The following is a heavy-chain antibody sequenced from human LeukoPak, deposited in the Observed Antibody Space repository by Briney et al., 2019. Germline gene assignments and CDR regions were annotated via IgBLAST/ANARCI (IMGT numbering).Heavy chain of an antibody. D-gene: IGHD5-24*01. Sequence: GSSLTLFCAASGFTFDDYAMHWVRPAPGKGKEWVSGISWNSGSIGYADSVKGRFTISRDNAKNSLYLQMNSLRAEDTALYYCAKDLSGWLQFPHFDYWGQGTLVTVSS. CDR2: ISWNSGSI. CDR3: AKDLSGWLQFPHFDY. V-gene: IGHV3-9*01. CDR1: GFTFDDYA. J-gene: IGHJ4*02.